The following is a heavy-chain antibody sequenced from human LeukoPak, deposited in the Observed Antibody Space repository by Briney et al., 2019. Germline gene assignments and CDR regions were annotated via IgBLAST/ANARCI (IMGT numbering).Heavy chain of an antibody. CDR3: ASQIVVVPAANDY. CDR2: ISSSSSYI. D-gene: IGHD2-2*01. CDR1: GFTFSNAW. V-gene: IGHV3-21*01. J-gene: IGHJ4*02. Sequence: GGSLRLSCAASGFTFSNAWMSWVRQAPGQGLEWVSSISSSSSYIYYADSVKGRFTISRDNAKNSLYLQMNSLRAEDTAVYYCASQIVVVPAANDYWGQGTLVTVSS.